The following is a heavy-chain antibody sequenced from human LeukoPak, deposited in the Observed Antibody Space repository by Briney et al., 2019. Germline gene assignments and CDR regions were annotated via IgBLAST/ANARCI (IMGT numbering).Heavy chain of an antibody. J-gene: IGHJ3*02. D-gene: IGHD3-3*01. CDR2: IYYSGST. CDR3: ARGWLKGYDFWSGYYKNAFDI. Sequence: PSETLSLTCTVSGGSISSGGYYWSWIRQHPGKGLEWIAYIYYSGSTYYNPSLKSRVTISVDTSKSQFSLKLSSVTAADTAVYYCARGWLKGYDFWSGYYKNAFDIWGQGTMVTVSS. CDR1: GGSISSGGYY. V-gene: IGHV4-31*03.